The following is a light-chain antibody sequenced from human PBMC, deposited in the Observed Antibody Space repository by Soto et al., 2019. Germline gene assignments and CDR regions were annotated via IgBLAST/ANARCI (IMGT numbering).Light chain of an antibody. CDR3: QQRSNWLPYT. Sequence: EIVLTQSPATLSVSPGERVTLSCRASETLISFLAWYQQKPGQAPRLLIYGASTRATGVPARFSGSGSATDFTLTISSLQSEDFAVYYCQQRSNWLPYTFGQGTKLEIK. V-gene: IGKV3-11*01. CDR1: ETLISF. J-gene: IGKJ2*01. CDR2: GAS.